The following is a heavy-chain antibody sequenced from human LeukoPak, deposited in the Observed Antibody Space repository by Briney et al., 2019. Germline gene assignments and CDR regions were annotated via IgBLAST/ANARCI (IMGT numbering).Heavy chain of an antibody. CDR1: GGSIRSTSYY. CDR2: IYYSGST. Sequence: PSETLSLTCTVSGGSIRSTSYYWGWIRQPPGKGLEWIGSIYYSGSTNYNPSLKSRVTISVDTSKNQFSLKLSSVTAADTAVYYCARQATADYYYYMDVWGKGTTVTVSS. CDR3: ARQATADYYYYMDV. V-gene: IGHV4-39*07. J-gene: IGHJ6*03. D-gene: IGHD5-24*01.